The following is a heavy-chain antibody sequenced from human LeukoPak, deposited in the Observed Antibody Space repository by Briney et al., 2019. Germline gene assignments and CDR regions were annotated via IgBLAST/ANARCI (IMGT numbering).Heavy chain of an antibody. D-gene: IGHD6-19*01. J-gene: IGHJ4*02. CDR1: GDSVSSNSAA. CDR2: TYYRSKWYN. V-gene: IGHV6-1*01. Sequence: SQTLSLTCAISGDSVSSNSAAWNWIRQSPSRGLEWLGRTYYRSKWYNDYAESVKSRITINPDTPKNQFSLQLNSVTPEDTAVYYCTRDEQWLVYFDYWGQGTLVTVSS. CDR3: TRDEQWLVYFDY.